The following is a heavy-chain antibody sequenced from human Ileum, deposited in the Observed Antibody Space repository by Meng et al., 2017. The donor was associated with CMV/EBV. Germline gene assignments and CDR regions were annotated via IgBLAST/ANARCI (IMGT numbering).Heavy chain of an antibody. Sequence: GESLKISCAASGFTVSSNYMSWVRQAPGKGLEWVSYISSRSNSIYYADSVKGRFTISRDNAKNSLYLQMNSLRAEDTAVYYCARGGRGNYYFYFGMDVWGQGTTVTVSS. CDR3: ARGGRGNYYFYFGMDV. CDR1: GFTVSSNY. V-gene: IGHV3-48*04. D-gene: IGHD3-16*01. CDR2: ISSRSNSI. J-gene: IGHJ6*02.